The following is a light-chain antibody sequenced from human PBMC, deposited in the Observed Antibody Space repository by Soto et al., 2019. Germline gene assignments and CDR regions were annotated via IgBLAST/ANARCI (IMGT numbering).Light chain of an antibody. CDR2: KAS. CDR3: QQFNSYPWT. CDR1: QSIGSW. J-gene: IGKJ1*01. Sequence: DIQMTQSPSTLSASVGDRVTITCRASQSIGSWLAWYQQKPRKAPNLLIYKASSLESGVPSRFSGSGSGTEFTVTISSLQPEDFATYYCQQFNSYPWTFGQGTKVEIK. V-gene: IGKV1-5*03.